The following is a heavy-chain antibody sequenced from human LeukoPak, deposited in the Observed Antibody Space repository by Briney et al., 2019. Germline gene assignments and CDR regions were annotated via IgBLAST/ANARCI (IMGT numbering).Heavy chain of an antibody. J-gene: IGHJ4*02. Sequence: GGSLRLSCAASGFSFSSYEMNWVRQAPGKGLGWVSYISSGSHKMYYADSVKGRFTISRDNPKNSLYLQMNSLRAEDTAVYYCVRKTLTGPVYWGQGALVTVSS. CDR1: GFSFSSYE. V-gene: IGHV3-48*03. D-gene: IGHD3-9*01. CDR3: VRKTLTGPVY. CDR2: ISSGSHKM.